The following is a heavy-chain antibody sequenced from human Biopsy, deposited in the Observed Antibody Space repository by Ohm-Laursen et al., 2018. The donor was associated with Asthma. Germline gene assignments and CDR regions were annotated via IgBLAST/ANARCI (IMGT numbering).Heavy chain of an antibody. V-gene: IGHV3-66*01. D-gene: IGHD3-22*01. CDR3: ARGDSSNGSHYYFDY. CDR2: FYSGGTS. Sequence: GSLRLSCASSGFAVTSDHMFWVRHAPGKGLEWVSVFYSGGTSHTADSVRRRFTISRDYSKNTLYLQMHSLRAEDTAVYYCARGDSSNGSHYYFDYWGQGTLVNVSS. J-gene: IGHJ4*02. CDR1: GFAVTSDH.